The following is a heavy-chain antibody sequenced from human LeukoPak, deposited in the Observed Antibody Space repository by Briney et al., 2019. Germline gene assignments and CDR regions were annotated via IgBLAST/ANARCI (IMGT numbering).Heavy chain of an antibody. Sequence: ASVQVSCKASGYTFTGYYMHWARQAPGKGVGWRGWINPNSGGTNYAQKFQGRVTMTRDTSISTAYMELSRLRSDDTAVYYCARVGSSSWYESYFDYWGQGTLVTVSS. CDR3: ARVGSSSWYESYFDY. CDR2: INPNSGGT. CDR1: GYTFTGYY. V-gene: IGHV1-2*02. D-gene: IGHD6-13*01. J-gene: IGHJ4*02.